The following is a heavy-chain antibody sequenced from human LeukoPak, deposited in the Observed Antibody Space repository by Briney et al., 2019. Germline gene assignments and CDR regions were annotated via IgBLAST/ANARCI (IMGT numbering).Heavy chain of an antibody. CDR1: NYSISISYC. Sequence: SETLSLTCTVSNYSISISYCWGWIRQPPGKGLEWIGTVCHSGSTYYIPSLKSRVTISVDTSKNQFSLKLSSVTAADTAVHYCARQELRFLEWPGWFDPWGQGTLVTVSS. J-gene: IGHJ5*02. CDR3: ARQELRFLEWPGWFDP. CDR2: VCHSGST. D-gene: IGHD3-3*01. V-gene: IGHV4-38-2*02.